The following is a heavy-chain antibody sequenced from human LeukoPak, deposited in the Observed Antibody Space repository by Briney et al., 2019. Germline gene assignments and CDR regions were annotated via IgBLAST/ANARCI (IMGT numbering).Heavy chain of an antibody. CDR2: INPNSGGT. Sequence: GASVKDSCKASGYTFTSYYMHWVRQAPGQGLEWMGWINPNSGGTNYAQKFQGRVTMTRDTSISTAYMELSRLRSDDTAVYYCAREGKRSGYSYGFDYWGQGTLVTVSS. J-gene: IGHJ4*02. CDR3: AREGKRSGYSYGFDY. V-gene: IGHV1-2*02. D-gene: IGHD5-18*01. CDR1: GYTFTSYY.